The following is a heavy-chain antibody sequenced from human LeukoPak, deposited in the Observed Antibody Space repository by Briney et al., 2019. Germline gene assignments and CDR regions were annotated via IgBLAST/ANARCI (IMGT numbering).Heavy chain of an antibody. J-gene: IGHJ5*02. V-gene: IGHV4-34*01. Sequence: SETLSLTCAVYGGSFSGYYWSWIRQPPGKGLEWIGEINYSGSTYYNPTLKSRVTISVDTSKNQFSLKLSSVTAADTAVYYCARTLTVAGTMNWFDPWGQGTLVTVSS. CDR1: GGSFSGYY. CDR3: ARTLTVAGTMNWFDP. CDR2: INYSGST. D-gene: IGHD6-19*01.